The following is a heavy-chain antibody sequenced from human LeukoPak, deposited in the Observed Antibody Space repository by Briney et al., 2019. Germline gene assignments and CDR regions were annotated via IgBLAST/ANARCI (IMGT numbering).Heavy chain of an antibody. CDR3: AREPSSSWSYYYYYYMDV. CDR2: INPNSGGT. Sequence: ASVKVSCKASGGTFGSYAISWVRQAPGQGLEWMGWINPNSGGTNYAQKFQGRVTMTRDTSISTAYMELSRLRSDDTAVYYCAREPSSSWSYYYYYYMDVWGKGTTVTVSS. V-gene: IGHV1-2*02. CDR1: GGTFGSYA. D-gene: IGHD6-13*01. J-gene: IGHJ6*03.